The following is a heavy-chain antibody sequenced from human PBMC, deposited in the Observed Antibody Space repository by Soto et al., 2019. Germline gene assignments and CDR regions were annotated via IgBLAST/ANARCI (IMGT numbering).Heavy chain of an antibody. J-gene: IGHJ6*02. V-gene: IGHV4-59*01. CDR2: IYYSGST. Sequence: SETLSLTCTVSGGSISSYYWSWVRQPPGKGLEWIGYIYYSGSTNYNPSLKSRVTISVDTSKNQFSLKLSSVTAADTAVYYCARVSGYPGYYYYYGMDVWGQGTTVTVSS. CDR1: GGSISSYY. CDR3: ARVSGYPGYYYYYGMDV. D-gene: IGHD3-22*01.